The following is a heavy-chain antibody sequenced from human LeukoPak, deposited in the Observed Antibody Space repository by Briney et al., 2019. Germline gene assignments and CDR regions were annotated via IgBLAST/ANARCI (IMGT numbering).Heavy chain of an antibody. CDR2: ISFSGTYI. D-gene: IGHD5-18*01. CDR3: ARRASTERGHSYGLDY. J-gene: IGHJ4*02. CDR1: GFSFSSYS. Sequence: GGSLRLSCAASGFSFSSYSMNWVRQAPGKGLEWVSSISFSGTYIYYADSLKGRITISRDNARRSLFLQMNSLRAEDTAVYYCARRASTERGHSYGLDYWGQGTPVTVSS. V-gene: IGHV3-21*01.